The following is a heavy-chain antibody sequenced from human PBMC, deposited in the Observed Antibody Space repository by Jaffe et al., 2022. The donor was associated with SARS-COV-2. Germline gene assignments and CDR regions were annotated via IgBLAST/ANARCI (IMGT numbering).Heavy chain of an antibody. CDR3: AREAHKCGGDCYSGLNY. D-gene: IGHD2-21*02. J-gene: IGHJ4*02. V-gene: IGHV4-30-4*01. Sequence: QVQLQESGPGLVKPSQTLSLTCTVSGGSISSGDYYWSWIRQPPGKGLEWIGYIYYSGSTYYNPSLKSRVTISVDTSKNQFSLKLSSVTAADTAVYYCAREAHKCGGDCYSGLNYWGQGTLVTVSS. CDR2: IYYSGST. CDR1: GGSISSGDYY.